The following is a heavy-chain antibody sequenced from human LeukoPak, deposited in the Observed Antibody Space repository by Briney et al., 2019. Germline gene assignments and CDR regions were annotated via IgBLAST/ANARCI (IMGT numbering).Heavy chain of an antibody. CDR3: ARPTYDILTGYHDAFDI. CDR1: GYTFTGYY. V-gene: IGHV1-2*02. D-gene: IGHD3-9*01. J-gene: IGHJ3*02. CDR2: INPNSGGT. Sequence: GASVKVSCKASGYTFTGYYMHWVRQVPGQGLEWMGWINPNSGGTNYAQKFQGRVTMTRDTSISTAYMELSRLRSDDTAVYYCARPTYDILTGYHDAFDIWGQGTMVTVSS.